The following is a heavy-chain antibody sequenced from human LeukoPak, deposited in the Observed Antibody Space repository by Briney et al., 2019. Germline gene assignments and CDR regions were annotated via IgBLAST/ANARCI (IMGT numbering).Heavy chain of an antibody. CDR1: GFTFSSYW. J-gene: IGHJ3*02. V-gene: IGHV3-21*01. D-gene: IGHD3-3*01. CDR3: AREPYYDFWSGSPDAFDI. Sequence: GGSLRLSCAASGFTFSSYWMTWVRQAPGKGLEWVSSISSSSSYIYYADSVKGRFTISRDNAKNSLYLQMNSLRAEDTAVYYCAREPYYDFWSGSPDAFDIWGQGTMVTVSS. CDR2: ISSSSSYI.